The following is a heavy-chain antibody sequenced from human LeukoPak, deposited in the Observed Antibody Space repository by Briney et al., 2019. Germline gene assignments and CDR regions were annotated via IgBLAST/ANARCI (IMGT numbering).Heavy chain of an antibody. D-gene: IGHD3-10*01. CDR3: AKDPSDLGGSGSNNYFDC. J-gene: IGHJ4*02. CDR1: GFTFSSYD. Sequence: PGGSLRLSCAASGFTFSSYDMSWVRQAPGKGLEWASGITYSSGYTYYADSVKGRFTISRDNSRNTLYLQMNSLRAEDTAVYYCAKDPSDLGGSGSNNYFDCWGQGTLVTVSS. CDR2: ITYSSGYT. V-gene: IGHV3-23*01.